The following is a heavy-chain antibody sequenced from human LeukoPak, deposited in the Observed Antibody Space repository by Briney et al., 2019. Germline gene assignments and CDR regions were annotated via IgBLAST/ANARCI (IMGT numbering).Heavy chain of an antibody. Sequence: GGSLRLSCAASGFTFSSYAMSWVRPDPGKGLEWVSAISGSGGSTYYADSVKGRSTISRDNSKNTLYLQMNSLRAEDTAVYYCAKDIVVVPAAIDNWGQGTLVTVSS. D-gene: IGHD2-2*01. V-gene: IGHV3-23*01. J-gene: IGHJ4*02. CDR2: ISGSGGST. CDR3: AKDIVVVPAAIDN. CDR1: GFTFSSYA.